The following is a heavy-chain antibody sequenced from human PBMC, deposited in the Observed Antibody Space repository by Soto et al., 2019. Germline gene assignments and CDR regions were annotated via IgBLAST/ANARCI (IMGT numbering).Heavy chain of an antibody. CDR3: ARDAPPPELRFLEWHNYDYNGMDV. CDR2: ISCYNGKT. D-gene: IGHD3-3*01. Sequence: QVQVVQSGDEVKETGASVRVSCKTSGYSFTAYGISWVRQAPGQGLEWMGWISCYNGKTKYAQKVQGRVTITTDTSTSTGYMEVRSLRSDDPAIYYCARDAPPPELRFLEWHNYDYNGMDVWGKGTTVPVSS. CDR1: GYSFTAYG. V-gene: IGHV1-18*01. J-gene: IGHJ6*04.